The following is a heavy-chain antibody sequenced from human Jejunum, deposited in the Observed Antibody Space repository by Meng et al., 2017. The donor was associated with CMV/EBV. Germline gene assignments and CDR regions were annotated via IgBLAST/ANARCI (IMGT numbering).Heavy chain of an antibody. CDR1: SGSISSYY. J-gene: IGHJ4*02. Sequence: VSSGSISSYYWSWIRQPPGKGLEWIGYIYYSGSTNYNPSLKSRVTISVDTSKNQFSLRLSSVTAADTAVYYCARVTELWLHYFDYWGQGTLVTVSS. CDR3: ARVTELWLHYFDY. V-gene: IGHV4-59*01. CDR2: IYYSGST. D-gene: IGHD5-18*01.